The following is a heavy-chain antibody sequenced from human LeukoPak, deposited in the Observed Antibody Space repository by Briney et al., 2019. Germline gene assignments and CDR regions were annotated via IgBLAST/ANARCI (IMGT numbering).Heavy chain of an antibody. CDR2: ISSSSSYI. V-gene: IGHV3-21*04. D-gene: IGHD2-15*01. J-gene: IGHJ4*02. CDR1: GFTFSSYS. CDR3: AKDLRVVVAVVDY. Sequence: GGSLRLSCAASGFTFSSYSMNWVRQAPGKGLEWVSSISSSSSYIYYADSVKGRFTISRDNSKNTLYLQMNSLRAEDTAEYYCAKDLRVVVAVVDYWGQGTLVTVSS.